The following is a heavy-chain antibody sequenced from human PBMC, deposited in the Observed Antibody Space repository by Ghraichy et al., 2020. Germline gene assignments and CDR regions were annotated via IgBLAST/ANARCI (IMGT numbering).Heavy chain of an antibody. CDR3: ARDWGSRGWEFDY. CDR1: GFTFSSYS. Sequence: GGSLRLSCAASGFTFSSYSMNWVRQAPGKGLEWVSSISSSSSYIYYADSVKGRFTISRDNAKNSLYLQMNSLRAEDTAVYYCARDWGSRGWEFDYWGQGTLVTVSS. D-gene: IGHD3-16*01. J-gene: IGHJ4*02. V-gene: IGHV3-21*01. CDR2: ISSSSSYI.